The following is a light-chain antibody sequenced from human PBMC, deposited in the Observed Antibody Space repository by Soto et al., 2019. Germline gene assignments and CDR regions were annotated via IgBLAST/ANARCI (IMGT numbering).Light chain of an antibody. CDR3: QQYGGSPWT. J-gene: IGKJ1*01. CDR1: QSVGSNY. Sequence: EIVLTQSPGTLSLSPGDRATLSCRASQSVGSNYLAWYQQKPGQAPRLLIYAASSRAPGIPARFSGCGSGTDFTLTISRLDPEDFAVYHCQQYGGSPWTFGQGTKVEIK. CDR2: AAS. V-gene: IGKV3-20*01.